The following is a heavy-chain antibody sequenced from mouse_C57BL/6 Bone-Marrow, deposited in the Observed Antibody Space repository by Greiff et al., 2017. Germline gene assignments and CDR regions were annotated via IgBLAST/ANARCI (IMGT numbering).Heavy chain of an antibody. CDR1: GFTFSDYG. CDR3: ATGGQPYFDD. CDR2: ISSGSSTI. V-gene: IGHV5-17*01. Sequence: EVHLVESGGGLVKPGGSLKLSCAASGFTFSDYGMHWVRQAPEKGLEWVAYISSGSSTIYYADTVKGRFTISRDNAKNTLFLQMTRLRSEDTAMYYCATGGQPYFDDWGQGTTLTVSS. J-gene: IGHJ2*01.